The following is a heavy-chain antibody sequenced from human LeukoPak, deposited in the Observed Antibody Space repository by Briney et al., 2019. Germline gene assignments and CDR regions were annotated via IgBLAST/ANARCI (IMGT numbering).Heavy chain of an antibody. CDR1: GGTFSSYA. Sequence: ASVKVSCKASGGTFSSYAISWVRQAPGQGLEWMGRIIPILGIANYAQKFQGRVTITADKSTSTAYMELSSLRSEDTAVYYCATLAAAGLNFLYWGQGTLVTVSS. J-gene: IGHJ4*02. V-gene: IGHV1-69*04. CDR2: IIPILGIA. CDR3: ATLAAAGLNFLY. D-gene: IGHD6-13*01.